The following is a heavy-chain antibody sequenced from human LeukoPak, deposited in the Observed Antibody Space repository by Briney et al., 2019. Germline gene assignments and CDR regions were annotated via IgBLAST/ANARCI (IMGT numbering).Heavy chain of an antibody. Sequence: SETLSLTCTVSGGSISGSSYYWGWIRQPPGKGLEWIGSIYYSGSTYYNPSLKSRVTISVDTSKNQFSLKLSSVTAADTAVYYCARQGLVPAAIRHGFDPWGQGTLVTVSS. V-gene: IGHV4-39*01. CDR3: ARQGLVPAAIRHGFDP. D-gene: IGHD2-2*02. CDR2: IYYSGST. CDR1: GGSISGSSYY. J-gene: IGHJ5*02.